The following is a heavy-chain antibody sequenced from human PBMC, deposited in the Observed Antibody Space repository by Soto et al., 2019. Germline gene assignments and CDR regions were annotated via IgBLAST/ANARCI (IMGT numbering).Heavy chain of an antibody. V-gene: IGHV3-33*01. D-gene: IGHD5-12*01. CDR2: IWYDGSNK. CDR3: ARDLSGSLYGMDV. CDR1: GFTFSSYG. Sequence: QVQLVESGGGVVQPGRSLRLSCAASGFTFSSYGMHWVRQAPGKGLEWVAVIWYDGSNKYYADSVKGRFTISRDNSKNTLYLQMNSLRAEDTAVYYCARDLSGSLYGMDVWGQGTTVTVSS. J-gene: IGHJ6*02.